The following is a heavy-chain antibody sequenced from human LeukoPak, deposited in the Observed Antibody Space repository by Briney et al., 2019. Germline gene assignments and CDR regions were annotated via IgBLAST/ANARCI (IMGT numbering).Heavy chain of an antibody. Sequence: PSETLSLTCTVSGGSISSYYWSWIRQPAGKGLEWIGRIYTSGSTNYNPSLKSRVTMSVDTSKNQFSLKLSSVTAADTAVYYCARALRSSGWPSIDYWGQGTLVTVSS. J-gene: IGHJ4*02. CDR1: GGSISSYY. CDR3: ARALRSSGWPSIDY. D-gene: IGHD6-19*01. V-gene: IGHV4-4*07. CDR2: IYTSGST.